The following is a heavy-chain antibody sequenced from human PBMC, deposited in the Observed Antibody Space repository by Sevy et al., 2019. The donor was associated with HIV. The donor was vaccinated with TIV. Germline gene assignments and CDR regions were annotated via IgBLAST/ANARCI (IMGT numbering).Heavy chain of an antibody. D-gene: IGHD3-10*01. CDR2: ISGSGGST. J-gene: IGHJ6*02. Sequence: GGSLRLSCAASGFTFSSYAMSWVRQAPGKGLEWVSAISGSGGSTYYADSVKGRFTISRDNSKNTLYLQMNSLRAEDTAVYYCAKGAVRGVIILSYDMDVWGQGTTVTVSS. CDR1: GFTFSSYA. V-gene: IGHV3-23*01. CDR3: AKGAVRGVIILSYDMDV.